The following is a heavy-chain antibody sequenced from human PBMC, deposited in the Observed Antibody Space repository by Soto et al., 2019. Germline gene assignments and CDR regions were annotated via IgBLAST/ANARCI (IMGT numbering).Heavy chain of an antibody. D-gene: IGHD1-7*01. J-gene: IGHJ5*02. CDR3: ARETGTTFSGYNWFDP. CDR2: ISSSSSTI. V-gene: IGHV3-48*02. Sequence: GGSLRLSCAASGFTFSSYSMNWVRQAPGKGLEWVSYISSSSSTIYYADSVKGRFTISRDNAKNSLYLQMNSLRDEDTAAYYCARETGTTFSGYNWFDPWGQGTLVTVSS. CDR1: GFTFSSYS.